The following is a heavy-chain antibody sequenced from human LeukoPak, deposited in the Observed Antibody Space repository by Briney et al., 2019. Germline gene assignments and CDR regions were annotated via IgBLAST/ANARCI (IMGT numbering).Heavy chain of an antibody. Sequence: AGGSLRLSCAASGFTFSSYSMNWVRQASGKGLEWVSYISSSSSTIYYADSVKGRFTISRDNAKNSLYLQMNSLRAEDTAVYYCANTKSPLDAFDIWGQGTMVTVSS. CDR3: ANTKSPLDAFDI. V-gene: IGHV3-48*01. J-gene: IGHJ3*02. CDR2: ISSSSSTI. D-gene: IGHD3-3*01. CDR1: GFTFSSYS.